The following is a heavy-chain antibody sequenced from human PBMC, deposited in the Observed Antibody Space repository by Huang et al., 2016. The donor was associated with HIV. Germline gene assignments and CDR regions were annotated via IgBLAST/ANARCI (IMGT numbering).Heavy chain of an antibody. CDR3: ATKTAGMDI. Sequence: VESGGRSVQPGGSIKLSCVGSTFTFGAYWMSWVRQPPGRGVEWGANSKQDESEKYYVDSVKGRFNISRDNARKVLFLEMDDLRVEDTAIYFCATKTAGMDIWGQGTTVTVSS. CDR2: SKQDESEK. CDR1: TFTFGAYW. V-gene: IGHV3-7*01. J-gene: IGHJ6*02. D-gene: IGHD1-7*01.